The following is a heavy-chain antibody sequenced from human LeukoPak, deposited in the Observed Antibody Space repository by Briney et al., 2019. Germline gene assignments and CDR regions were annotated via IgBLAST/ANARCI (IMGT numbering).Heavy chain of an antibody. D-gene: IGHD2/OR15-2a*01. CDR1: GYTFTSYG. V-gene: IGHV1-18*01. CDR3: ARDRYFLGYRQSYWYFDL. J-gene: IGHJ2*01. Sequence: ASVKVSCKASGYTFTSYGISWVRQAPGQGLEWMGWIGAYNGNTNYAQKLQGRVTMTTDTSTSTAYMEPRSLRSDDTAVYYCARDRYFLGYRQSYWYFDLWGRGTLVTVSS. CDR2: IGAYNGNT.